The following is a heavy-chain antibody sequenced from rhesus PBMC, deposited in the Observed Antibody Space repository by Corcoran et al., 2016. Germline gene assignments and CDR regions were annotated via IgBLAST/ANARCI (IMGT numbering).Heavy chain of an antibody. CDR2: INGDGGNS. D-gene: IGHD1-44*01. CDR3: ARGGNCLDY. V-gene: IGHV4-165*01. CDR1: GGSFCDFY. Sequence: QVQLQESGPGLAKPSETLALPCALSGGSFCDFYWGWIRQPPGKGLEWIGYINGDGGNSDYNPSLKSRVTISTDTSKNQFSLKLSSVTAADTAVYYCARGGNCLDYWGQGVLVTVSS. J-gene: IGHJ4*01.